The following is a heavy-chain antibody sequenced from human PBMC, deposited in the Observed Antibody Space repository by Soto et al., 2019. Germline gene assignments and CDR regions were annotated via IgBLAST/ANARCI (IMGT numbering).Heavy chain of an antibody. Sequence: GGSLRLSCAASGFTFSSYSMNWVRQAPGKGLEWVSSISSSSSYIYYADSVKGRFTISRDNAKNSLYLQMNSLRAEDTAVYYCAKGIAAASLPFDYWGQGTLVTVSS. V-gene: IGHV3-21*01. D-gene: IGHD6-13*01. CDR3: AKGIAAASLPFDY. CDR1: GFTFSSYS. CDR2: ISSSSSYI. J-gene: IGHJ4*02.